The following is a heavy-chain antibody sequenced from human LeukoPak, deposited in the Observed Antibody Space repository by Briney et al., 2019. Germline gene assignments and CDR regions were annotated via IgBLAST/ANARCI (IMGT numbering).Heavy chain of an antibody. D-gene: IGHD2-15*01. CDR2: IYPGDSDT. V-gene: IGHV5-51*01. CDR3: ARSDCSGGSCYSGGEDIWFDP. Sequence: GESLKISCKGSGYSFTSYWIGWVRQMPGKGLEWMGIIYPGDSDTRYSPSFQGRVTISADKSINTAYLQWSSLKASDTAMYYCARSDCSGGSCYSGGEDIWFDPWGQGTLVTVSS. J-gene: IGHJ5*02. CDR1: GYSFTSYW.